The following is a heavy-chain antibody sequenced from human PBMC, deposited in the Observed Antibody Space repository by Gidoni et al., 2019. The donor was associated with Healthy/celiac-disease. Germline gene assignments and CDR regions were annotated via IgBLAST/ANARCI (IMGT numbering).Heavy chain of an antibody. CDR2: ISYDGSNK. V-gene: IGHV3-30-3*01. CDR1: GFPFSSYA. Sequence: QVQLVESGGGVVQPGRSLRLSCAASGFPFSSYAMHWVRQAPGKGLEWVAVISYDGSNKYYADSVKGRFTISRDNSKNTLYLQMNSLRAEDTAVYYCARDPTVWSGRIDYWGQGTLVTVSS. J-gene: IGHJ4*02. CDR3: ARDPTVWSGRIDY. D-gene: IGHD3-3*01.